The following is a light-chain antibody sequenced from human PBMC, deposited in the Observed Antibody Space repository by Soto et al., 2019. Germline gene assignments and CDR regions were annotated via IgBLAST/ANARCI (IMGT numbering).Light chain of an antibody. V-gene: IGKV3-20*01. J-gene: IGKJ4*01. CDR3: DQYGTLPLS. CDR2: GAS. Sequence: EILLTQSPGTLSLSPGDTATLSCRASQSLGSTFLAWYQPNSCKSPRLLIYGASHRATATPARFIGSGSVADVTLAISRLEPEDFAVYFCDQYGTLPLSFGGGTKVAIK. CDR1: QSLGSTF.